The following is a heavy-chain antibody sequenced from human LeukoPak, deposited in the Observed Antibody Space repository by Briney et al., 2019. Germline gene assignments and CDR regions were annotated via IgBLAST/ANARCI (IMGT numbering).Heavy chain of an antibody. D-gene: IGHD6-13*01. V-gene: IGHV4-59*01. J-gene: IGHJ3*02. CDR1: GGSISSYY. Sequence: PSETLSLTCTVSGGSISSYYWSWIRQPPGKGLEWIGYINYSGSTNYNPSLKSRVTISVDTSKNQFSLKLSSVTAADTAVYYCARVKSSSWYWAFDIWGQGTMVTVSS. CDR2: INYSGST. CDR3: ARVKSSSWYWAFDI.